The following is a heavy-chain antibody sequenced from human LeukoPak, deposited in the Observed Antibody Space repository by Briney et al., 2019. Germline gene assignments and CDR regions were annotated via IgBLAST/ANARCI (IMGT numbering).Heavy chain of an antibody. CDR2: IWYDGSDK. CDR3: ARERQNKDFWSGGDY. Sequence: PGGSLRLSCAASGFTFSSYGVHWVRQAPGKGLEWVAVIWYDGSDKYYTDSVKGRFTLSRDNSKNTLYLQMNSLRAEDTAVYYCARERQNKDFWSGGDYWGQGTLVTVSS. D-gene: IGHD3-3*01. CDR1: GFTFSSYG. J-gene: IGHJ4*02. V-gene: IGHV3-33*01.